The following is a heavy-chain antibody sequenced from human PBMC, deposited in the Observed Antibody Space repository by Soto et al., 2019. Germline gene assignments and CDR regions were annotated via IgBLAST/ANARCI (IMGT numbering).Heavy chain of an antibody. J-gene: IGHJ5*02. CDR1: GGSISSGGYS. V-gene: IGHV4-30-2*01. CDR2: IYHSGST. D-gene: IGHD2-2*01. Sequence: LQLQESGSGLVKPSQTLSLTCAVSGGSISSGGYSWRWIRQPPGKGLEWIGYIYHSGSTYYNPSLKSRVTISVDRSKNQFSLKLSSVTAAVTAVYYCAKVPDRWGQGTLVTVSS. CDR3: AKVPDR.